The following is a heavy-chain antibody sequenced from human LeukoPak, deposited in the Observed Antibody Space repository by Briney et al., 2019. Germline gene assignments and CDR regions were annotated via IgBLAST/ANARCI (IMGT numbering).Heavy chain of an antibody. CDR1: GGTFSSYA. D-gene: IGHD6-13*01. Sequence: ASVKVSCKASGGTFSSYAISWVRRAPGQGLEWMGRIIPILGIANYAQKFQGRVTITADKSTSTAYMELSSLRSEDTAVYYCARGSVVSSSWWCYFDYWGQGTLVTVSS. J-gene: IGHJ4*02. CDR3: ARGSVVSSSWWCYFDY. V-gene: IGHV1-69*04. CDR2: IIPILGIA.